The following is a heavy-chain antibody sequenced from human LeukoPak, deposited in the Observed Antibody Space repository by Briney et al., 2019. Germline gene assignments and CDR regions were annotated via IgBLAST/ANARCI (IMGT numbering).Heavy chain of an antibody. D-gene: IGHD3-10*01. CDR2: ISSNGGST. CDR1: GFTFSSYA. CDR3: VKDPMGGSGSYLFDY. V-gene: IGHV3-64D*06. J-gene: IGHJ4*02. Sequence: GGSLRLSCSASGFTFSSYAMHWVRQAPGKGLEYVSAISSNGGSTYYADSVKGRFTISRDNSKNTLYLQMSSLRAEDTAVYYCVKDPMGGSGSYLFDYWGQGTLVTVSS.